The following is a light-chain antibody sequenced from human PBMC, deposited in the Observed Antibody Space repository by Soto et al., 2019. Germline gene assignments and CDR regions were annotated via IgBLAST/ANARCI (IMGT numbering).Light chain of an antibody. CDR1: SSNIGAGYD. CDR3: QSFDSSLSGWL. CDR2: GDT. Sequence: QSVLTQPPSVSGAPGQRVTISCTGSSSNIGAGYDVHWYQQLPGTALKLLISGDTNRPSGVPDRFSGSKSGTSASLAITGLRAEDEADYYCQSFDSSLSGWLFGGGTKLTFL. J-gene: IGLJ3*02. V-gene: IGLV1-40*01.